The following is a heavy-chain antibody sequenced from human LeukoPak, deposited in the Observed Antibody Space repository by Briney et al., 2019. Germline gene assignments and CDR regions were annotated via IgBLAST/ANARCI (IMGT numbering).Heavy chain of an antibody. V-gene: IGHV3-74*01. J-gene: IGHJ5*02. CDR3: AREAGSGYVNWFDP. CDR2: INSDGSST. Sequence: GGSLRLSCAASGFTFSSYWMHWVHQAPGKGLVWVSRINSDGSSTSYADSVKGRFTISRDNAKNSLYLQMNSLRAEDTAVYYCAREAGSGYVNWFDPWGQGTLVTVSS. D-gene: IGHD3-22*01. CDR1: GFTFSSYW.